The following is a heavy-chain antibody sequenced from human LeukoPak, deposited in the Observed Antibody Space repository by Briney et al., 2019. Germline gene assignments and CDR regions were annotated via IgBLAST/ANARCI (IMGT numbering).Heavy chain of an antibody. Sequence: GASVKVSCKASGGTFSSYAISWVRQAPGQGLEWMGGIIPIFGTANYAQKFQGRVTITADKSTSTAYMELSSLRSEDTAVYYCARDQYYYDSSGYGPWGQGTLVTVSS. D-gene: IGHD3-22*01. CDR1: GGTFSSYA. CDR3: ARDQYYYDSSGYGP. J-gene: IGHJ1*01. V-gene: IGHV1-69*06. CDR2: IIPIFGTA.